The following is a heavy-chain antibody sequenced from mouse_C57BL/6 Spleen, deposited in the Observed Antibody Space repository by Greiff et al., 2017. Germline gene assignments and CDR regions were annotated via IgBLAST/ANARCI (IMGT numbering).Heavy chain of an antibody. CDR3: ARNWDRGDY. J-gene: IGHJ2*01. CDR2: INPSTGGT. D-gene: IGHD4-1*01. CDR1: GYSFTGYY. Sequence: VQLKQSGPELVKPGASVKISCKASGYSFTGYYMNWVKQSPEKSLEWIGEINPSTGGTTYNQKFKAKATLTVDKSSSTAYMQLKSLTSEDSAVYYCARNWDRGDYWGQGTTLTVSS. V-gene: IGHV1-42*01.